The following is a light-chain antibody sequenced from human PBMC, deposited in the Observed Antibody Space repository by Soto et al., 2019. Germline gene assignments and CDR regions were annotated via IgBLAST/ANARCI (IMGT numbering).Light chain of an antibody. Sequence: EIVLTQSPATLSLSPGEGATLSCRASQSVGSYLAWYQQKPGQAPRLLIYDASNRATGIPARFSGSGSGTDFTLTISSLEPEDFAGYYCQQRYNFLTFGGGTKVEIK. V-gene: IGKV3-11*01. CDR1: QSVGSY. CDR2: DAS. J-gene: IGKJ4*01. CDR3: QQRYNFLT.